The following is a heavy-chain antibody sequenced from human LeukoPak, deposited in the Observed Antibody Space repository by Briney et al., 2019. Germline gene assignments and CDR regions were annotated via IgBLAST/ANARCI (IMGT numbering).Heavy chain of an antibody. Sequence: SETLSLTCTVSGGSISSGSYYWSWIRQPAGKGLEWIGRIYITGSTNYNPSLKSRVTMSVDTSKNQFSLKLSSVTAADTAVYYCAREAVSRELFREGFDYWGQGTLVTVSS. CDR3: AREAVSRELFREGFDY. CDR2: IYITGST. J-gene: IGHJ4*02. V-gene: IGHV4-61*02. CDR1: GGSISSGSYY. D-gene: IGHD1-26*01.